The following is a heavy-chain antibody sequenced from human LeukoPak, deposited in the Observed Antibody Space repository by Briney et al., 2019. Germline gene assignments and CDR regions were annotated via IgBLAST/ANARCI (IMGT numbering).Heavy chain of an antibody. D-gene: IGHD1-14*01. CDR2: ISYDGTKT. J-gene: IGHJ4*02. CDR1: EFTFSRYA. V-gene: IGHV3-30*18. Sequence: GGSLRLSCAASEFTFSRYAMHWVRKAPGKRLEWLAIISYDGTKTYYADSVKGRFIISRDNSKNILYLQMNSPRTEDTGLYYCAKDNGKWDFLALFDHWGQGAHVIVS. CDR3: AKDNGKWDFLALFDH.